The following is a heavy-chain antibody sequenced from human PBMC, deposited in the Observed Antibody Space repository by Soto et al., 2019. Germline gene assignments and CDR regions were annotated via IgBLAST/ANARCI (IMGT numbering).Heavy chain of an antibody. CDR3: SARAYDTNGYYRFDP. V-gene: IGHV4-34*01. Sequence: SETLSLTCAVYGGSFSGHSWTWIRQSPGKGLEWIGDINHSGRVNYSPSLKSRVTISLDTSKNQFSLTLSAVTAADTAMYYCSARAYDTNGYYRFDPWGQGTLVTVSS. D-gene: IGHD3-22*01. CDR1: GGSFSGHS. CDR2: INHSGRV. J-gene: IGHJ5*01.